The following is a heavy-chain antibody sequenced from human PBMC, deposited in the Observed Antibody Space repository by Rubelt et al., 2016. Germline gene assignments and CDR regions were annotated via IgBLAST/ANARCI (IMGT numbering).Heavy chain of an antibody. J-gene: IGHJ4*02. CDR1: GYTFTSYA. V-gene: IGHV1-3*01. CDR3: ARAVECRLGGDCYLAPFDY. D-gene: IGHD2-21*02. Sequence: QVQLVQSGAEVKKPGASVKVSCKASGYTFTSYAMHWVRQAPGQRLEWMGWINAGNGNTKYSQKFQGRVTITRDTSASTAYMELSSLRSEDTAVYYCARAVECRLGGDCYLAPFDYWGQGTLVTVSS. CDR2: INAGNGNT.